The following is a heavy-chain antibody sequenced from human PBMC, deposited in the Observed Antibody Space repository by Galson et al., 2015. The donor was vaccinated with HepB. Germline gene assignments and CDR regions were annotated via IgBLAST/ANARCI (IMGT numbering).Heavy chain of an antibody. CDR2: IYYSGST. CDR3: AREGVRGVIGVFDY. CDR1: GGSISSYY. J-gene: IGHJ4*02. Sequence: SETLSLTCTVSGGSISSYYWSWIRQPPGRGLEWIGYIYYSGSTNYNPSLKSRVTISVDTSKNQFSLKLSSVTAADTAVYYCAREGVRGVIGVFDYWGQGTLVTVSS. D-gene: IGHD3-10*01. V-gene: IGHV4-59*01.